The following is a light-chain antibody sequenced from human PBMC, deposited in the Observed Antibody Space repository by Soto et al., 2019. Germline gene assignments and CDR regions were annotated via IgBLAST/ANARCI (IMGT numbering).Light chain of an antibody. J-gene: IGKJ2*01. V-gene: IGKV3-15*01. CDR3: QQYNNWPPKYT. CDR2: AAS. Sequence: EIVRTRPPATLSVSPGERATLSCSARQSVSSDLAWYQQKPGQAPRLLMYAASTRATGVPDRFSGSGSGTEFSLTISSLQSEDFAVYYCQQYNNWPPKYTFGQGTKLEIK. CDR1: QSVSSD.